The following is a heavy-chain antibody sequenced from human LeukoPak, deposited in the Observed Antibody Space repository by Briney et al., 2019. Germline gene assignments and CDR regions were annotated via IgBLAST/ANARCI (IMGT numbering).Heavy chain of an antibody. J-gene: IGHJ5*02. CDR1: GFTFSSYE. CDR3: AREAIAAAFDP. D-gene: IGHD6-13*01. V-gene: IGHV3-48*03. Sequence: GSLRLSCAASGFTFSSYEMNWVRQAPGKGLEWVSYISSSGSTIYYADSVKGRFTISRDNAKNSLYQQMNSLRAEDTAVYYCAREAIAAAFDPWGQGTLVTVSS. CDR2: ISSSGSTI.